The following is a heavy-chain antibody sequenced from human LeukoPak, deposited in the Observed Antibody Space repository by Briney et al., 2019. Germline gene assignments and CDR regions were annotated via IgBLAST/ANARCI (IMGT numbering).Heavy chain of an antibody. J-gene: IGHJ4*02. V-gene: IGHV1-18*01. D-gene: IGHD3-22*01. CDR2: IRGDNGNT. CDR1: GYTFSNYG. Sequence: VASVKVSCKASGYTFSNYGISWVRQAPGQGLEWVGWIRGDNGNTNYAQKFQGRVTMTRDTSTSTVYMELSSLRSEDTAVYYCARATTRADYYDSSGYYSYDYWGQGTLVTVSS. CDR3: ARATTRADYYDSSGYYSYDY.